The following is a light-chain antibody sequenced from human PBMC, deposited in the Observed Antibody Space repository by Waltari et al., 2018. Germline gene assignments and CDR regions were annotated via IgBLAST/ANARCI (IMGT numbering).Light chain of an antibody. Sequence: EIVMTQSPATLSVSPEERATLSCRASQSVSSNLAWYQQKPGQAPRLLIYGSSTRATGIPARFSGSGSGTEFTFTISSLQFGDFAVYYCQHYNNWPPLTFGGGTKVEIK. CDR3: QHYNNWPPLT. V-gene: IGKV3-15*01. CDR1: QSVSSN. J-gene: IGKJ4*01. CDR2: GSS.